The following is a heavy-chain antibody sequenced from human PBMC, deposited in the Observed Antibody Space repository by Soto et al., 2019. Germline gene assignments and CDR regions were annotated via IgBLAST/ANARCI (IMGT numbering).Heavy chain of an antibody. CDR2: ISAYTGNA. V-gene: IGHV1-18*04. D-gene: IGHD3-22*01. Sequence: QVQVVQSGAELKKPGSSVKVSCTSSSNIFSNHGITWVRQAPGQGLEWMGWISAYTGNANYAQKFQGRVTMTIDTSTRTAYMELRTLLSDDTAVYYCATAYYDDSSGSDPYYFDYWGQGTLVTVSS. CDR3: ATAYYDDSSGSDPYYFDY. CDR1: SNIFSNHG. J-gene: IGHJ4*02.